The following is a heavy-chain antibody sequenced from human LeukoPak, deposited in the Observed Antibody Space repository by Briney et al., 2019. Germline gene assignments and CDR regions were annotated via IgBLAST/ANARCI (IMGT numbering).Heavy chain of an antibody. CDR1: GYTFTSYG. V-gene: IGHV1-18*04. J-gene: IGHJ4*02. D-gene: IGHD3-16*02. CDR2: ISAYNGNT. CDR3: ARDTDDYVWGSYRGFDY. Sequence: ASVKVSCKASGYTFTSYGISWVRQAPGQGLEWMGWISAYNGNTNYAQKLQGRVTMTTDTSTSTAYMELRSLRFDDTAVYYCARDTDDYVWGSYRGFDYWGQGTLVTVSS.